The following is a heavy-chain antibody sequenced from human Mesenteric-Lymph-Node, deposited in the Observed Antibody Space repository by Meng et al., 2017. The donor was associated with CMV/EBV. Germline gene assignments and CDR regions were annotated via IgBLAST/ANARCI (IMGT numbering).Heavy chain of an antibody. CDR1: GDSVSRNSAN. Sequence: ISGDSVSRNSANLNWIRQSPSRGLEWLGRTYYRSQWSNDYAVSVKSRITINPDTSKNQYSLHLNSVTPEDTAVYYCARDDSGNYFDFWGQGTLVTVSS. CDR3: ARDDSGNYFDF. V-gene: IGHV6-1*01. J-gene: IGHJ4*02. CDR2: TYYRSQWSN. D-gene: IGHD4-17*01.